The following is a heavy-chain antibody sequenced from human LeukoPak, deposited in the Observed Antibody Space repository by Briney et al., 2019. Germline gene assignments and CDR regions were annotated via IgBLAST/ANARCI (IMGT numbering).Heavy chain of an antibody. V-gene: IGHV4-4*07. CDR1: GGSISSYY. CDR2: IYTSGST. CDR3: ARDIPAHYYYGSGPGSFDI. Sequence: PSETLSLTCTVSGGSISSYYWSWIRQPAGKGLEGIGRIYTSGSTNYNPSLKSRVTMSVDTSKNQFSLKLSSVTAADTAVYYCARDIPAHYYYGSGPGSFDIWGQGTMVTVSS. D-gene: IGHD3-10*01. J-gene: IGHJ3*02.